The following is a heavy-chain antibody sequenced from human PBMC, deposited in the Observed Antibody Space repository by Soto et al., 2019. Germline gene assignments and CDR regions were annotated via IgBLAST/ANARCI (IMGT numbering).Heavy chain of an antibody. Sequence: SETLSLTCTVSGASISGFYWSWIRKSAGKGLEWIGRIYATGTTDYNPSLKSRVMISVDTSKKQFSLKLRSVTAADTAVYYCVRDGTKTLRDWFDPWGQGISVTVSS. CDR2: IYATGTT. D-gene: IGHD1-1*01. V-gene: IGHV4-4*07. J-gene: IGHJ5*02. CDR3: VRDGTKTLRDWFDP. CDR1: GASISGFY.